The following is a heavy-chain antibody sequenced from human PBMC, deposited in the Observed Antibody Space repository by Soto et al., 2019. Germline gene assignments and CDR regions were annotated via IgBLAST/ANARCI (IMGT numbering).Heavy chain of an antibody. Sequence: PSETLSLTCAVSGDSMSSPHWWSWVRQSPGKRLEWLGEIYFSGTTNYNPSLKGRVTILLDKSKNHFSLRLTSVTAADTAVYYCARWEYGSAFTFHYWGPGTMVTVSS. CDR3: ARWEYGSAFTFHY. CDR1: GDSMSSPHW. V-gene: IGHV4-4*02. J-gene: IGHJ4*02. CDR2: IYFSGTT. D-gene: IGHD6-19*01.